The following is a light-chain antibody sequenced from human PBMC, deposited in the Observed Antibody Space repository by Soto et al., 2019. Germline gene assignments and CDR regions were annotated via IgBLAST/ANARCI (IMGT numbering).Light chain of an antibody. Sequence: AVLLTQSPSSFSASTGDRATITCRASQDIHNYLAWYQQVPGKAPKLLLYAASIFQTGVPSRFSGSGSGTDFALTIDSLQSEDFATYFCQHYYNYPWTFGQGTTVE. J-gene: IGKJ1*01. CDR2: AAS. CDR1: QDIHNY. CDR3: QHYYNYPWT. V-gene: IGKV1-8*01.